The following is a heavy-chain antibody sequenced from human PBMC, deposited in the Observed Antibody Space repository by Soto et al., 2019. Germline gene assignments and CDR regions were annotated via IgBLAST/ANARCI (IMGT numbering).Heavy chain of an antibody. CDR3: ARDLVAATRDYYGMDV. V-gene: IGHV3-33*01. D-gene: IGHD2-15*01. Sequence: PGGSLRLSCAPSGFTFSSYGMNWVRQAPGKGLEWVAVIWYDGSNKYYADSVKGRFTISRDNSKNTLYLQMNSLRAEDTAVYYCARDLVAATRDYYGMDVWGQGTTVTVSS. CDR2: IWYDGSNK. CDR1: GFTFSSYG. J-gene: IGHJ6*02.